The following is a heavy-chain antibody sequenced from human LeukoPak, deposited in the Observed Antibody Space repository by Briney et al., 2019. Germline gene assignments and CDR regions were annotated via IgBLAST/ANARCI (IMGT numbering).Heavy chain of an antibody. D-gene: IGHD3-22*01. V-gene: IGHV4-59*01. CDR2: IYYSGST. J-gene: IGHJ2*01. CDR1: GGSLTNYY. CDR3: ARPRLSWYFNL. Sequence: SETLSLTCSVSGGSLTNYYWSWIRQPPGKGLEWIGYIYYSGSTNYNPSLKSRVSISVDTSKNQFSLRLSSVTAVDTAVYYCARPRLSWYFNLWGRGTLVAVSS.